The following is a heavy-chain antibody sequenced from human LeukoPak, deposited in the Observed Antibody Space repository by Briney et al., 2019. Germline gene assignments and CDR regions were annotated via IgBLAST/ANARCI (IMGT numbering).Heavy chain of an antibody. CDR1: GITLSNYG. D-gene: IGHD3-22*01. J-gene: IGHJ4*02. Sequence: GGSLRLSCAVSGITLSNYGMSWVRQAPGKGLEWVAGISDSGRSTNYAASVKGRFTISRDNRENSLYLQMNGLGAEETDVYFCERRGVVIVVILVGFHKGAYYFDSWGRGALVTVSS. CDR3: ERRGVVIVVILVGFHKGAYYFDS. CDR2: ISDSGRST. V-gene: IGHV3-23*01.